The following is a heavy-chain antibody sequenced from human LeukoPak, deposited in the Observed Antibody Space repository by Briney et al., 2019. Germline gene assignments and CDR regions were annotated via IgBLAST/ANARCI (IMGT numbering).Heavy chain of an antibody. CDR2: LIPLLGTT. J-gene: IGHJ4*02. CDR3: ARERTPGSGYGVDY. D-gene: IGHD6-25*01. V-gene: IGHV1-69*13. Sequence: GASVKVSCKASGGTFTNYGISWVRQAPRQGLEWMGALIPLLGTTNYAQKFQGRVTFTADESTSTAYMELSRLRSDDTAVYYCARERTPGSGYGVDYWGQGTVVTVSS. CDR1: GGTFTNYG.